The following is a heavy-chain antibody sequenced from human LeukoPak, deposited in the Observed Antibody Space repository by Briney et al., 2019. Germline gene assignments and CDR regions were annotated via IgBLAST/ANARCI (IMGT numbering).Heavy chain of an antibody. CDR2: INWNGGST. Sequence: GGSLRLSCAASGFTFSSYSMNWVRQAPGKGLEWVSGINWNGGSTGYADSVKGRFTISRDNAKNSLYLQMNSLRAEDTALYYCARDRTVTTSLFDYWGQGTLVTVSS. J-gene: IGHJ4*02. CDR1: GFTFSSYS. V-gene: IGHV3-20*04. D-gene: IGHD4-17*01. CDR3: ARDRTVTTSLFDY.